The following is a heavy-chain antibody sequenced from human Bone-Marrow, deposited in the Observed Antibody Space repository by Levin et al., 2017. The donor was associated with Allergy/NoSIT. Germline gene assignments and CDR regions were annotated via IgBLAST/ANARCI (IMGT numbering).Heavy chain of an antibody. CDR2: IRPDNDIR. V-gene: IGHV3-48*04. D-gene: IGHD2-8*02. CDR3: ARDHSWSSDS. Sequence: GGSLRLSCAASGFTFSSYSMNWVRQAPGKGLEWISYIRPDNDIRSYADSVKGRFTISRDNARNSLYLQMNSLRAADTAVYYCARDHSWSSDSWGQGTLVTVSA. CDR1: GFTFSSYS. J-gene: IGHJ4*02.